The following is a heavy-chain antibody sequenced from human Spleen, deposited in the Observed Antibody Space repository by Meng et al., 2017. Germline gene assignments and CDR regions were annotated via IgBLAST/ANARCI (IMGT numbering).Heavy chain of an antibody. V-gene: IGHV3-21*04. Sequence: GESLKISCAASGFTFSSYIMNWVRQAPGKGLEWVSSISSSSSYIYYADSVKGRFTISRDNSKNTLYLQMNSLRAEDTAVYYCAKDPPRYSSGWYGIDYWGQGTLVTVSS. CDR3: AKDPPRYSSGWYGIDY. D-gene: IGHD6-19*01. CDR2: ISSSSSYI. J-gene: IGHJ4*02. CDR1: GFTFSSYI.